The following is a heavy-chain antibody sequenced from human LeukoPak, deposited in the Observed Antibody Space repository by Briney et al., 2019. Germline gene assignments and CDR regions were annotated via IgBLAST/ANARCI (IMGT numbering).Heavy chain of an antibody. CDR1: GFTFSSYW. D-gene: IGHD4-23*01. Sequence: GGSQRLSCAASGFTFSSYWMHWVRQAPGKGLVWVSRVSSDGRNTIYADSVKGRFTISRDNAMNTLYLQMNSLRAEDTAVYYCARDLGGSGPTPIDYWGQGILVTVSS. CDR3: ARDLGGSGPTPIDY. J-gene: IGHJ4*02. CDR2: VSSDGRNT. V-gene: IGHV3-74*01.